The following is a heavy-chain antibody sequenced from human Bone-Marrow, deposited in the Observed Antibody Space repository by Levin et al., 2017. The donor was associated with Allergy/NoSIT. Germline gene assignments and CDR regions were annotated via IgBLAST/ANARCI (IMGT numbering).Heavy chain of an antibody. V-gene: IGHV3-30*18. CDR2: ISYDGSNK. CDR1: GFTFSSYG. D-gene: IGHD3-9*01. J-gene: IGHJ4*02. CDR3: AKMAHPSLYDILTGYSLDFDY. Sequence: TGGSLRLSCAASGFTFSSYGMHWVRQAPGKGLEWVAVISYDGSNKYYADSVKGRFTISRDNSKNTLYLQMNSLRAEDTAVYYCAKMAHPSLYDILTGYSLDFDYWGQGTLVTVSS.